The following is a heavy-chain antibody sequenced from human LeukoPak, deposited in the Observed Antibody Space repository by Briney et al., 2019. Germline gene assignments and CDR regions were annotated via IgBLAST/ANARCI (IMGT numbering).Heavy chain of an antibody. CDR3: ARILPLRVPAAMGD. J-gene: IGHJ4*02. CDR2: ISWNSGSI. V-gene: IGHV3-9*01. Sequence: GGSLRLSCAASGFTFDDYVIHWVRQAPGRGLEWVSAISWNSGSINYADSVKGRFTISRDNAKNSLHLQMNSLRAEDTAVYYCARILPLRVPAAMGDWGQGTLVTVSS. D-gene: IGHD2-2*01. CDR1: GFTFDDYV.